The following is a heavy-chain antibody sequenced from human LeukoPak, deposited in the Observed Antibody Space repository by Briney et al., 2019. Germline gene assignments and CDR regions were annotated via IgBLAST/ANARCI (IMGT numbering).Heavy chain of an antibody. CDR2: IYPGYSDT. J-gene: IGHJ5*02. CDR3: ARSWGVKVVWFDP. V-gene: IGHV5-51*01. Sequence: GECLQISCQGSGYSFTSYWIGCVRQMPGKGLEWMGIIYPGYSDTRYSPSFQGQVTISADKSISTAYLQWSSLKASDTAMYYCARSWGVKVVWFDPWGQGTLVTVSS. CDR1: GYSFTSYW. D-gene: IGHD3-10*01.